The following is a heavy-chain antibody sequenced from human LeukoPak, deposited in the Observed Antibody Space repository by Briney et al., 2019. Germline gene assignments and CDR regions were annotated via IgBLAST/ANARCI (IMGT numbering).Heavy chain of an antibody. CDR1: GYTFTSYY. CDR3: ARSLGPHDFDY. V-gene: IGHV1-46*01. D-gene: IGHD7-27*01. CDR2: INPSGGST. J-gene: IGHJ4*02. Sequence: ASVKVSCKASGYTFTSYYMHWVRQAPGQGLEWMGIINPSGGSTSYAQKFQGRVTMTRDTSTSTVYMELSSLRSEDTAAYYCARSLGPHDFDYWGQGTLVTVSS.